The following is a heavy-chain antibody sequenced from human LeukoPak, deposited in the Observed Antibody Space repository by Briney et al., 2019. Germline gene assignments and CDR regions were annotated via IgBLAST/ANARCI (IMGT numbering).Heavy chain of an antibody. CDR1: GFTFDNYA. J-gene: IGHJ4*02. CDR2: ISGSGGST. V-gene: IGHV3-23*01. CDR3: TKTGGPWD. Sequence: GGSLRLSCAASGFTFDNYAMNWARQAPGKGLEWVSTISGSGGSTYYADSVKGRFTISRDNSKNSLYLQMNSLRVEDTAMYYCTKTGGPWDWGQGTLVTVSS. D-gene: IGHD7-27*01.